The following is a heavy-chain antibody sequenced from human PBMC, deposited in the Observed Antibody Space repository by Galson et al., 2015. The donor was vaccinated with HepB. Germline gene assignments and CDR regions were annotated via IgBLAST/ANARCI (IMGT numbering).Heavy chain of an antibody. J-gene: IGHJ6*02. CDR3: TTVGFSGGSWDPDYYGMDV. V-gene: IGHV3-30*04. Sequence: SLRLSCAASGFIFSRNAMHWVRQAPGKGLEWVALISYEGSNKYYADSVKGRFTISRDNSKSTLYLQMNSLRDEDTAVYYCTTVGFSGGSWDPDYYGMDVWGQGTTGTVSS. D-gene: IGHD2-15*01. CDR1: GFIFSRNA. CDR2: ISYEGSNK.